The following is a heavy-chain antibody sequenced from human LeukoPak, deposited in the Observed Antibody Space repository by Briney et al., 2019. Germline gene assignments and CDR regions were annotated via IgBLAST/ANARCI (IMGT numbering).Heavy chain of an antibody. D-gene: IGHD3-10*01. CDR3: ARAGGFTLVRGAVNNWFDP. J-gene: IGHJ5*02. V-gene: IGHV4-39*07. CDR1: GGSITSNSYY. Sequence: SETLSLTCTVSGGSITSNSYYWGWIRQPPGKGLEWIGSIYYSGNTYYNPSLKSRVYVSVDTSKNQFSLKLSSVTAADTAVYYCARAGGFTLVRGAVNNWFDPWGQGTLVTVSS. CDR2: IYYSGNT.